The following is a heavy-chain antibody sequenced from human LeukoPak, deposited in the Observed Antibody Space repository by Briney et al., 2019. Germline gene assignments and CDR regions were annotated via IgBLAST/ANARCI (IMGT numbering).Heavy chain of an antibody. CDR1: GYTFTGYY. J-gene: IGHJ4*02. CDR2: INPNSGGT. Sequence: ASVKVSCKASGYTFTGYYMHWVRQAPGQGLEWMGWINPNSGGTNYAQKFQGRVTMTRDTSISTAYMELSRLISDDTAVFYCARGHCSSTSCYIDYWGQGTLVTVSS. D-gene: IGHD2-2*02. V-gene: IGHV1-2*02. CDR3: ARGHCSSTSCYIDY.